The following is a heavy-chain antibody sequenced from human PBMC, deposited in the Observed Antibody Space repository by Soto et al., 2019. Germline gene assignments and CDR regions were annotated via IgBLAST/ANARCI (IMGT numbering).Heavy chain of an antibody. Sequence: GGSLRLSCAASGFNFKIYCMSWVRQTPGKGLEWISSIGGSGDMTYYADSVKGRFTISRDNSNNTLYLQMNRLRAEDTAVYYCAKLCGSGSYWPFDYWGQGMLVTVSS. CDR1: GFNFKIYC. CDR2: IGGSGDMT. J-gene: IGHJ4*02. V-gene: IGHV3-23*01. D-gene: IGHD3-10*01. CDR3: AKLCGSGSYWPFDY.